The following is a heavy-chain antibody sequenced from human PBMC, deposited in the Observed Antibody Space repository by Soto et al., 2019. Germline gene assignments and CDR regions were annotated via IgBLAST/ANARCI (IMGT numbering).Heavy chain of an antibody. Sequence: ASVKVSCKASGYTFTNYYMHWVRQAPGQGLEWMGIINPSGGSTSYAQKFQGRVTMTSDTSTSTVYMELSSLRSEDTAVYYCARGLQLDACDIWGQGTMVTVSS. D-gene: IGHD1-1*01. CDR1: GYTFTNYY. V-gene: IGHV1-46*01. J-gene: IGHJ3*02. CDR3: ARGLQLDACDI. CDR2: INPSGGST.